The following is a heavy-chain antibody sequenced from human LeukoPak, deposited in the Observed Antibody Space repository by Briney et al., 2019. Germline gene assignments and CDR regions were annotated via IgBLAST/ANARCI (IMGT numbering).Heavy chain of an antibody. V-gene: IGHV3-30-3*01. CDR1: GFTFSSYT. Sequence: GGSLRLSCAASGFTFSSYTMHWVRQAPGKGLEWVTIISYDGNTKYSADSVKGRFTISRDNSKNTLYLQMNSLRAEDTAVYYCANNPYGSESNYYYGMDVWGQGTTVTVSS. D-gene: IGHD3-10*01. J-gene: IGHJ6*02. CDR2: ISYDGNTK. CDR3: ANNPYGSESNYYYGMDV.